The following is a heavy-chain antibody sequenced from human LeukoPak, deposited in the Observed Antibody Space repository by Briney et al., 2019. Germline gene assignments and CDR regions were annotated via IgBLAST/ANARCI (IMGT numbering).Heavy chain of an antibody. D-gene: IGHD6-19*01. CDR3: ARVPRRYSSGWYGGY. Sequence: ASVKVSCKASGYTFTGYYMHWVRQAPGQGLEWMGWINPNSGGTNYAQKFQGGVTMTRDTSISTAYMELSRLRSDDTAVYYCARVPRRYSSGWYGGYWGQGTLVTVSS. J-gene: IGHJ4*02. CDR1: GYTFTGYY. V-gene: IGHV1-2*02. CDR2: INPNSGGT.